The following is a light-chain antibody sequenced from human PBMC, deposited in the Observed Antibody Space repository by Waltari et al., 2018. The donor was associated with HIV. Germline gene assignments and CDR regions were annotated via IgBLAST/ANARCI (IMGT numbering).Light chain of an antibody. V-gene: IGKV3-15*01. Sequence: EIVMTQSPATLSVSPGERVTLSCRASPSIAKNLAWYQQKPGQAPRLLMYGVSTRATGIPARFSGSGSWKEFTLTISSLQSEDLAVYYCQQYDNWPPWTFGQGTKVE. CDR1: PSIAKN. CDR2: GVS. J-gene: IGKJ1*01. CDR3: QQYDNWPPWT.